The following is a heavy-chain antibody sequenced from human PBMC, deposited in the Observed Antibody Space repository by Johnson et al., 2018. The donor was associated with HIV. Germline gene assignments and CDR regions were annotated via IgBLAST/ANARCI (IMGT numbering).Heavy chain of an antibody. J-gene: IGHJ3*02. Sequence: QVQLVESGGGVVQPGRSLRLSCAASGFPFSSYAMHWVRQAPGKGLEWVALISYDGSNKYYADSVKGRFTISRDNSKSTLYLQMNSLRPEDTAVYYCAKERRAPRAFDIWGQGTMVTVSS. CDR2: ISYDGSNK. CDR3: AKERRAPRAFDI. V-gene: IGHV3-30-3*02. CDR1: GFPFSSYA.